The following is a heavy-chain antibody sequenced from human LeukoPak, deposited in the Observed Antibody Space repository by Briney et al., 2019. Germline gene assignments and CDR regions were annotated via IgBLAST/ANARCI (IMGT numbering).Heavy chain of an antibody. V-gene: IGHV3-23*01. D-gene: IGHD2-15*01. Sequence: GGSLRLSXAASGFTFSSYAMSWVRQTPGKGLEWVSATSGSGGSTYYADSVKGRFTISRDNSKNTLYLQMNSLRAEDTAVYYCATALGYCSGGSCSKGYWGQGTLVTVSS. CDR3: ATALGYCSGGSCSKGY. J-gene: IGHJ4*02. CDR1: GFTFSSYA. CDR2: TSGSGGST.